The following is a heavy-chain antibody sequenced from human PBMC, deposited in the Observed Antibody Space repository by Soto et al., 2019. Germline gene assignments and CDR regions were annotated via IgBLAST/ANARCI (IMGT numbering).Heavy chain of an antibody. J-gene: IGHJ3*02. V-gene: IGHV1-18*01. Sequence: QVQLVQSGAEVKKPGASVNVSCKASGYTFTTYGISWVRQAPGQGLEWLGWISAHNGNTNYAQKLQGRDTMTTDTSTSTAYMELRSLRSDDTAVYYCARDESPSCDCDDAFDIWGQGTMVTVSS. D-gene: IGHD2-21*02. CDR1: GYTFTTYG. CDR3: ARDESPSCDCDDAFDI. CDR2: ISAHNGNT.